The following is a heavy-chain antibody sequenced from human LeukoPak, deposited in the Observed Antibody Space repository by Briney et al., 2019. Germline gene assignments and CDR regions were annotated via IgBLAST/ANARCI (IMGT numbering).Heavy chain of an antibody. J-gene: IGHJ4*02. D-gene: IGHD3-10*01. CDR1: GFTFSSYA. Sequence: GGSLRLSCAASGFTFSSYAMHWVRQAPGKGLEWVAVISYDGSNKYYADSVKGRFTISRDNSKNTLYLQMNSLRAEDTAVYYCARRFEGDDYWGQGTLVTVSS. V-gene: IGHV3-30*04. CDR3: ARRFEGDDY. CDR2: ISYDGSNK.